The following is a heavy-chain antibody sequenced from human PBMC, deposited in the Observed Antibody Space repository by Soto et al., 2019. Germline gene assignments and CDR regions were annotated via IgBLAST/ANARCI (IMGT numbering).Heavy chain of an antibody. Sequence: QVQLVQSGTEVKKPGASVKVSCKASGYTFTAYYMHWVRQAPGQGLVWTGGINPDRGGTNYARQFQGRVTMTTDASIKTAYMELTSLKSEDTAVYYCARDNWGGDYYESRAHGHWGQGSLVTVSS. CDR3: ARDNWGGDYYESRAHGH. CDR2: INPDRGGT. D-gene: IGHD3-22*01. CDR1: GYTFTAYY. V-gene: IGHV1-2*02. J-gene: IGHJ4*02.